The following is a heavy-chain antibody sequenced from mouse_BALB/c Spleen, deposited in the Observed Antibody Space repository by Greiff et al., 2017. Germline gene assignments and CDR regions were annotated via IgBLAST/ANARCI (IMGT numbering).Heavy chain of an antibody. J-gene: IGHJ4*01. Sequence: QVQLQQSGPGLVQPSQSLSITCTVSGFSLTSYGVHWVRQSPGKGLEWLGVIWSGGSTDYNAAFISRLSISKDNSKSQVFFKMNSLQANDTAIYYCARNEENWKGYAMDYWGQGTSVTVSS. CDR2: IWSGGST. CDR1: GFSLTSYG. D-gene: IGHD4-1*01. CDR3: ARNEENWKGYAMDY. V-gene: IGHV2-2*02.